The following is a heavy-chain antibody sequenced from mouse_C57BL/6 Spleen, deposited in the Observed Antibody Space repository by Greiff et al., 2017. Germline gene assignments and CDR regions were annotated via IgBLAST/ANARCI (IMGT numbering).Heavy chain of an antibody. CDR1: GYTFTSYW. CDR3: ERSWEDGLDY. CDR2: IDPSDSYT. Sequence: QVQLQQPGAELVKPGASVKLSCKASGYTFTSYWMQWVKQRPGQGLEWIGEIDPSDSYTNYNQKFKGKATLTVDTSASTAYMQLSSLTTEASAVYYCERSWEDGLDYWGQGTLVTVSA. D-gene: IGHD4-1*01. V-gene: IGHV1-50*01. J-gene: IGHJ3*01.